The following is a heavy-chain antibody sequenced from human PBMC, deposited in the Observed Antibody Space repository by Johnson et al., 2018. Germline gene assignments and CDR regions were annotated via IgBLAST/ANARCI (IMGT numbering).Heavy chain of an antibody. CDR2: ISYDGSNK. CDR1: GFTFSSYG. V-gene: IGHV3-30*18. CDR3: AKPANYYDSSPFQH. J-gene: IGHJ1*01. Sequence: QEQLQESGGGVVQPGRSLRLSCAASGFTFSSYGMHWVRQAPGTGLEWVAVISYDGSNKYYADSVKGRFTISRDNSKNTLYLQMNSLRAEDTAVYYCAKPANYYDSSPFQHWGQGTLVTVSS. D-gene: IGHD3-22*01.